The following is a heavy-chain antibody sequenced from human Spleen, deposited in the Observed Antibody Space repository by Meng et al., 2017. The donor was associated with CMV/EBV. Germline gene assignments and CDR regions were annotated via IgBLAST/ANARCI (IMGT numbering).Heavy chain of an antibody. J-gene: IGHJ6*02. V-gene: IGHV4-38-2*02. D-gene: IGHD1-26*01. Sequence: SETLSLTCSVSGYSISSGYYWGWIRQPPGKGLEWIGSIYHSGSTYYNPSLKSRVTISVDTSKRQFSLKLNSVTAADTAVYYCARGFLRGSSQCYYYGMDVWGQGTTVTVSS. CDR2: IYHSGST. CDR3: ARGFLRGSSQCYYYGMDV. CDR1: GYSISSGYY.